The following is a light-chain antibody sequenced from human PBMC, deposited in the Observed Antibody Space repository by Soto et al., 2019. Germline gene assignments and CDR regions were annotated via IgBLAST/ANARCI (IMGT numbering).Light chain of an antibody. CDR1: QSVSSSY. Sequence: PGERVTLSCRASQSVSSSYLTWYQQKPGQAPRLLIYDASTRATDMPGTFSGRGSGTEFTLTITSLRPEDFGVYYCQQYRSWPRTFGQGTKVDIK. J-gene: IGKJ1*01. CDR2: DAS. V-gene: IGKV3-15*01. CDR3: QQYRSWPRT.